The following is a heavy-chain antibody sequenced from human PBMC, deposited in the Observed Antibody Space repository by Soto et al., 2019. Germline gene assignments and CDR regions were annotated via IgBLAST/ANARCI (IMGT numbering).Heavy chain of an antibody. D-gene: IGHD5-18*01. CDR3: ATDTAMVTFDY. CDR2: IYYSGSP. CDR1: GGSISSRSDY. Sequence: PSETLSLTCTVSGGSISSRSDYWGWIRQPPGKGLEFIGSIYYSGSPYYNPSLESRVTISVDTSKNQFSLKLSSVTAADTAVYYCATDTAMVTFDYRGQGTIVTVSS. J-gene: IGHJ4*02. V-gene: IGHV4-39*02.